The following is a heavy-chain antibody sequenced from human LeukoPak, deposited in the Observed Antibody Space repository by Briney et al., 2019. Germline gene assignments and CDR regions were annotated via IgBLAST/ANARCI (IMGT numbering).Heavy chain of an antibody. CDR1: GYTFTGYY. D-gene: IGHD2-2*01. J-gene: IGHJ3*02. V-gene: IGHV1-2*02. Sequence: ASVKVSCKASGYTFTGYYMHWVRQAPGQGLEWMGWINPNSGGTNYAQKFQGRVTMTRDTSISTAYMELSRLRSDDTAVYYCARILVVVPAAIGVKAFDIWGQGTMVTVSS. CDR3: ARILVVVPAAIGVKAFDI. CDR2: INPNSGGT.